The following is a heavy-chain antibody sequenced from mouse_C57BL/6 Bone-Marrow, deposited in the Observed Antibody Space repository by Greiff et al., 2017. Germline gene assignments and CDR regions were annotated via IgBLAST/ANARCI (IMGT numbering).Heavy chain of an antibody. V-gene: IGHV1-69*02. Sequence: VQLQESGAELVKPGASVKMSCKASGYTFTSYWMHWVKQRPGQGLEWIGVIYPAYGSTNYNQKFKGKATLTVDKSSSTAYMQLNSLTSEDSAVYYCASRWGLRSYAMDYWGQGTSVTVSS. D-gene: IGHD2-13*01. CDR2: IYPAYGST. CDR1: GYTFTSYW. CDR3: ASRWGLRSYAMDY. J-gene: IGHJ4*01.